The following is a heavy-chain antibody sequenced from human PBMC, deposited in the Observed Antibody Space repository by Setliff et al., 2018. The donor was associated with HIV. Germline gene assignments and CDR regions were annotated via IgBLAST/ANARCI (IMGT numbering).Heavy chain of an antibody. Sequence: ASVKVSCKASGYTFTGYYVHWVRQAPGQGLEWMGRIIPNSGGTNYAQKFQGRVTMTRDTSISTAYMELSRLRSDDTAVYYCARVLHCGGDCYTDAFDIWGQGTMVTVSS. CDR3: ARVLHCGGDCYTDAFDI. CDR1: GYTFTGYY. CDR2: IIPNSGGT. V-gene: IGHV1-2*06. D-gene: IGHD2-21*01. J-gene: IGHJ3*02.